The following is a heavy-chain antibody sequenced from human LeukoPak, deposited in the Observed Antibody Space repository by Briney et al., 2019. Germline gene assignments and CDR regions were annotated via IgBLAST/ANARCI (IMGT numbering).Heavy chain of an antibody. D-gene: IGHD3-10*01. Sequence: ASVKVSCKASGYTFTSYDINWVRQATGQGLEWMGWMNPNSGNTGYAQKFQGRVTMTRNTSISTAYMELSSLRSEDTAVYYCARGSAMVPGLSLTTVRGDIIPLLDAWGQGTTVTVSS. V-gene: IGHV1-8*01. CDR2: MNPNSGNT. CDR3: ARGSAMVPGLSLTTVRGDIIPLLDA. CDR1: GYTFTSYD. J-gene: IGHJ6*02.